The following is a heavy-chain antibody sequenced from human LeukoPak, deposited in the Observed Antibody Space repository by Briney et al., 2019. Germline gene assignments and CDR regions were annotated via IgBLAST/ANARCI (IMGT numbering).Heavy chain of an antibody. CDR3: ARSDLGSSAI. V-gene: IGHV4-34*01. CDR1: GESFSGYY. D-gene: IGHD3-3*01. Sequence: SETLSLTCAVSGESFSGYYWSWIRQPPGKGLEWIGEINHSGSTNYNPSLKSRVTISVDTSKNQFSLKLSSVTAADTAVYYCARSDLGSSAIWGQGTMVTVSS. J-gene: IGHJ3*02. CDR2: INHSGST.